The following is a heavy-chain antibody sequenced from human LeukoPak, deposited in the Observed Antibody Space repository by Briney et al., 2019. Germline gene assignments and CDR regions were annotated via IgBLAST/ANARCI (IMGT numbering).Heavy chain of an antibody. CDR2: ISGSGDST. J-gene: IGHJ4*02. CDR3: ARDSGSYLQPTDY. CDR1: GFTFSTYA. V-gene: IGHV3-23*01. D-gene: IGHD1-26*01. Sequence: GGSLRLSCTASGFTFSTYAMTWVRQAPGKGLEWGSPISGSGDSTYYADSVKGRFTISRDNSKNTLYLQMNSLRADDTALYHCARDSGSYLQPTDYWGQGTLVTVSS.